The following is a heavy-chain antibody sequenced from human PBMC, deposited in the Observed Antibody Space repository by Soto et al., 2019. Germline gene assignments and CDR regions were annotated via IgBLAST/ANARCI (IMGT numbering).Heavy chain of an antibody. CDR3: ARSPSTSTIGTFDI. CDR2: IYASGHT. Sequence: SETLSLTCTVSGGAISAFFWNWVRQSAGKGLEWIGRIYASGHTIYNPSLESRVTMSVDTSKHQFPLRLNSVTAADTAVYYCARSPSTSTIGTFDIWGQGTMVTVSS. V-gene: IGHV4-4*07. J-gene: IGHJ3*02. D-gene: IGHD3-3*02. CDR1: GGAISAFF.